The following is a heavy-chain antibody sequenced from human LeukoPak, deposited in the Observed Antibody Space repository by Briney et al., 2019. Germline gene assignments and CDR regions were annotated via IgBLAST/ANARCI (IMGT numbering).Heavy chain of an antibody. J-gene: IGHJ4*02. D-gene: IGHD1-7*01. CDR2: IYYSGST. V-gene: IGHV4-39*01. Sequence: SETLFLTCTVSGGSISSSSYYWGWIRQPPGKGLEWIGSIYYSGSTYYNPSLKSRVTISVDTSKNQFSLKLSSVTAADTAVYYCARHGTGNFDYWGQGTLVTVSS. CDR3: ARHGTGNFDY. CDR1: GGSISSSSYY.